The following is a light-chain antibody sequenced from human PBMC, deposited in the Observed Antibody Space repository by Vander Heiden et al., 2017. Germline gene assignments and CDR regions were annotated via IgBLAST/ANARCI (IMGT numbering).Light chain of an antibody. Sequence: EFVLTQSPATLSVSPGERATLSCRASHSVSNNLAWFQQKPGQAPRLLLYAASTRATGIPARFSGSGSGTEFTLTVSSLQSEDFAVYYCQQDNKWPLTFGGGTKVEIK. CDR1: HSVSNN. CDR2: AAS. J-gene: IGKJ4*01. CDR3: QQDNKWPLT. V-gene: IGKV3-15*01.